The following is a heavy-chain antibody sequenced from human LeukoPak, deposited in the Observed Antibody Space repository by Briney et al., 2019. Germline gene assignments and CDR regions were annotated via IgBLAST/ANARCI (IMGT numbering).Heavy chain of an antibody. Sequence: TSVEVSCTASGYTFTGYYMHRVRQAPGQGLEGMGWINPNSGGTNDAHKFQGRVTMTRDTSISTAYMELSRLRSDDTDVYYCARDSNPIAAAGQGYWGQGTLVTVSS. CDR2: INPNSGGT. D-gene: IGHD6-13*01. CDR1: GYTFTGYY. V-gene: IGHV1-2*07. J-gene: IGHJ4*02. CDR3: ARDSNPIAAAGQGY.